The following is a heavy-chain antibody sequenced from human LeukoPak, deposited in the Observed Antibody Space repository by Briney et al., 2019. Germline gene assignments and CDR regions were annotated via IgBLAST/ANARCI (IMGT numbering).Heavy chain of an antibody. V-gene: IGHV3-23*01. Sequence: GGSLRLSCAASGFTSSSYAMNWVRQAPGKGLEWVSAISGSDGSTYYTDSVKGRFTISRDNSKNTLYLQMSSLRAEDTAVYYCAKSGRTGITAADLDYWGQGTLVTVSS. D-gene: IGHD6-13*01. CDR1: GFTSSSYA. CDR3: AKSGRTGITAADLDY. J-gene: IGHJ4*02. CDR2: ISGSDGST.